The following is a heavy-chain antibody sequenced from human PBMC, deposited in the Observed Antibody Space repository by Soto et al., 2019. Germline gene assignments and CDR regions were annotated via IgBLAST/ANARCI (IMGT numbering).Heavy chain of an antibody. D-gene: IGHD4-17*01. CDR1: GVSISSSYYY. V-gene: IGHV4-39*01. J-gene: IGHJ4*02. CDR2: IHYSGST. CDR3: ATFRGMTTATTERYFDY. Sequence: SSETLSLTCTVSGVSISSSYYYWGWIRQPPGKGLECTGTIHYSGSTYYIPSLNSRIIISIDTSKNQFSLKLNSVTAADAVVYYCATFRGMTTATTERYFDYWGQGTLVTVSS.